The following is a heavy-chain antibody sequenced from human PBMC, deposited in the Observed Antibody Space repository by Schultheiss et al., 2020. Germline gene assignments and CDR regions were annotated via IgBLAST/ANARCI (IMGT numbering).Heavy chain of an antibody. CDR3: ARGTSGWPLDY. Sequence: GGSLRLSCVASGFTFSDHYMHWVRQAPGRGLEWVGRIRNRPNSDTTEYAASVKGRFTISRDDSKNSLFLQMNSLKTEDTAVYYCARGTSGWPLDYWGQGTLVTVSS. J-gene: IGHJ4*02. CDR1: GFTFSDHY. CDR2: IRNRPNSDTT. D-gene: IGHD6-19*01. V-gene: IGHV3-72*01.